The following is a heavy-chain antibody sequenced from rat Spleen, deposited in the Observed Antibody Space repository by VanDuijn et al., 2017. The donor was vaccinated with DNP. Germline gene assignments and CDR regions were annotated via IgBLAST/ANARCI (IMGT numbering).Heavy chain of an antibody. CDR2: MSSDGGSI. V-gene: IGHV5-22*01. Sequence: EVQLVESGGGFVQPGGSLKLSCAASGFTFTDYYMAWVRQTPTKGLEWGAYMSSDGGSIYYGDSVEVRFTIYRDNAKNTVYLQMNSLRSEDMATYYCARQRGYFDYWGPGTMVTVSS. CDR3: ARQRGYFDY. CDR1: GFTFTDYY. J-gene: IGHJ1*01.